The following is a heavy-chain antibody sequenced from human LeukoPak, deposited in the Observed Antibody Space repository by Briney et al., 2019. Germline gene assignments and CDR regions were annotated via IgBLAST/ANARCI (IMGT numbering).Heavy chain of an antibody. CDR3: AKEEPRRDAFDI. CDR2: ISAYNGNT. J-gene: IGHJ3*02. Sequence: ASVKVSCKASGYTFTSYGISWVRQAPGQGLEWMGWISAYNGNTNYAQKLQGRVTMTTDTSTSTAYMELRSLRSDDTAVYYCAKEEPRRDAFDIWGQGTMVTVSS. D-gene: IGHD1-14*01. V-gene: IGHV1-18*01. CDR1: GYTFTSYG.